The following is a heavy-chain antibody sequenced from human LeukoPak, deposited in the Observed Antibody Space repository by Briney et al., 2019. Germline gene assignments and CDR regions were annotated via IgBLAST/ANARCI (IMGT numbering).Heavy chain of an antibody. CDR2: IDPSDSYT. Sequence: GESLKISCKGSGYSFTSYWISWVRQMPGKGLEWMGRIDPSDSYTNYSPSFRGHVAISADKSISTAYLQWSSLKASDTAMYYCARHLPAASPDPFDPWGQGTLVTVSS. CDR1: GYSFTSYW. CDR3: ARHLPAASPDPFDP. D-gene: IGHD2-2*01. V-gene: IGHV5-10-1*01. J-gene: IGHJ5*02.